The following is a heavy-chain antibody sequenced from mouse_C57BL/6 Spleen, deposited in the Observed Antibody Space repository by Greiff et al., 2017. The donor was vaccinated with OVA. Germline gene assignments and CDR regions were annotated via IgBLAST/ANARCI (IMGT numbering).Heavy chain of an antibody. CDR2: ISSGGSYT. V-gene: IGHV5-6*01. J-gene: IGHJ2*01. Sequence: EVQVVESGGDLVKPGGSLKLSCAASGFTFSSYGMSWVRQTPDKRLEWVATISSGGSYTYYPDSVKGRFTISRDNAKNTLYLQMSSLKSEDTAMYYCSRHEYYSNLYFDYWGQGTTLTVSS. D-gene: IGHD2-5*01. CDR3: SRHEYYSNLYFDY. CDR1: GFTFSSYG.